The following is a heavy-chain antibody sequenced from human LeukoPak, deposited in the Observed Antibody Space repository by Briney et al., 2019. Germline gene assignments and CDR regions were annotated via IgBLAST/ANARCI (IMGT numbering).Heavy chain of an antibody. D-gene: IGHD6-19*01. V-gene: IGHV4-39*07. CDR2: IYHSGST. CDR3: ARANSSGWAYYFDY. J-gene: IGHJ4*02. CDR1: GGSISGSSYY. Sequence: SETLSLTCTVSGGSISGSSYYWGWIRQPPGKGLEWIGSIYHSGSTNYNPSLKSRVTISVDKSKNQFSLKLSSVTAADTAVYYCARANSSGWAYYFDYWGQGTLVTVSS.